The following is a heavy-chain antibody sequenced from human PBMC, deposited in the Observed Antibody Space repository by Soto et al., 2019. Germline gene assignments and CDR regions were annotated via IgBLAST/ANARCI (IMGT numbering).Heavy chain of an antibody. CDR3: ARHGITMVRGSGHFDY. Sequence: SETLSLTCTVSGVSVSSYYWSWIRQPPGKGLEWIGYIHYGGSTNYNPSLKSRVTISVDTSKNQFSLKLSSVTAADTAVYYCARHGITMVRGSGHFDYWGQGTLVTVSS. J-gene: IGHJ4*02. V-gene: IGHV4-59*08. CDR2: IHYGGST. CDR1: GVSVSSYY. D-gene: IGHD3-10*01.